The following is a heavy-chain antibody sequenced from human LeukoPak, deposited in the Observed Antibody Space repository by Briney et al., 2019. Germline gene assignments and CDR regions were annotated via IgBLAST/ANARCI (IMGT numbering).Heavy chain of an antibody. D-gene: IGHD2-21*02. CDR3: ARDAALYCGGDCYSWIPPHYDY. CDR1: GFTFNSYG. CDR2: ISYDGSKK. Sequence: RGSLRLSCAVSGFTFNSYGMHWVRQAPGKGLEWVAVISYDGSKKYYADSMKGRFTISRDNSKNTLYLQMNSLRAEDTAVYYCARDAALYCGGDCYSWIPPHYDYWGQGTLVIVSS. J-gene: IGHJ4*02. V-gene: IGHV3-30*03.